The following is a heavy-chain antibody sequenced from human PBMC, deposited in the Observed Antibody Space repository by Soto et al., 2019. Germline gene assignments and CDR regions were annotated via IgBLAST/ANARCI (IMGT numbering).Heavy chain of an antibody. CDR1: GFTADDYA. CDR2: ISSNSDTI. CDR3: EKGMKWGGRTTIQYFES. Sequence: EVQLVESGGGLVQPGRSLRLSCVASGFTADDYALHWVRQAPGTGLEWVSGISSNSDTIHYADSVKGRFTISRDNAKNSLFLQMNSLRPEDTAVYYCEKGMKWGGRTTIQYFESWGQGTLVTVSS. D-gene: IGHD5-12*01. J-gene: IGHJ4*02. V-gene: IGHV3-9*02.